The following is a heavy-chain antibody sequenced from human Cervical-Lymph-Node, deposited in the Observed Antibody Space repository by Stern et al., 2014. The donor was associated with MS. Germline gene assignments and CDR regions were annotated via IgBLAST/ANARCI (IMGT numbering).Heavy chain of an antibody. J-gene: IGHJ4*02. V-gene: IGHV3-9*01. CDR2: ISWISGNH. D-gene: IGHD2-8*02. Sequence: EVQLVESGGGLVQPGRSLRLSCAASGFTFDECTMHWVRQAPGKGLEWGSGISWISGNHDYADSVKDRFAISRDNAKDYLELQMNSLRTEDTAFYYCTRDNPYSTGGSCLGFDYWGQGTLVTVSS. CDR1: GFTFDECT. CDR3: TRDNPYSTGGSCLGFDY.